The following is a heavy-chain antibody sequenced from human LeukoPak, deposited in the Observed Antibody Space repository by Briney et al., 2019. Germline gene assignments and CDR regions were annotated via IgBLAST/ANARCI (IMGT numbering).Heavy chain of an antibody. CDR2: IYTTGTN. J-gene: IGHJ4*02. CDR1: SVSIRSYY. CDR3: GRQGYTASYYFFDY. D-gene: IGHD1-26*01. V-gene: IGHV4-4*07. Sequence: SETLSLTCTVSSVSIRSYYWGWVRQPPGKGLGWIGRIYTTGTNHYHPSLNSRVTMSVDTSTNQFSLNLRSMTAADTAVYYCGRQGYTASYYFFDYWSQGTLVAVS.